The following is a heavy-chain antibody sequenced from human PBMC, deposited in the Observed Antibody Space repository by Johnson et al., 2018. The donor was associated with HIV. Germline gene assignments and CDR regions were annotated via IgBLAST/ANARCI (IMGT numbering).Heavy chain of an antibody. J-gene: IGHJ3*01. CDR2: IGTAGDT. Sequence: QLVESGGDWVQRGGSLRLSCAASGFTFSNYDIHWVRQATGKGLEWVSTIGTAGDTYYADSVTGRFTISRDNSKNTLSLQMSSLRAEDTAVYYCAKAGGKGGAGMSFDFWGQGTMGTVSS. CDR3: AKAGGKGGAGMSFDF. D-gene: IGHD3-16*01. V-gene: IGHV3-13*01. CDR1: GFTFSNYD.